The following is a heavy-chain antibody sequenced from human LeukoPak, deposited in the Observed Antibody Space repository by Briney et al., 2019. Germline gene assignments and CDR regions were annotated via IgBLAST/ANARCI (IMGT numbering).Heavy chain of an antibody. CDR3: AKDRGSGYCSSTSCSNWFDP. V-gene: IGHV3-30*18. CDR2: ISYDGSNK. Sequence: GGSLRLSCAASGFTFSPYGMHWVRQAPGKGLEWVAVISYDGSNKYYADSVKGRFTISRDNSKDTLYLQMNSLRAEDTAVYYCAKDRGSGYCSSTSCSNWFDPWGQGTLVTVSS. J-gene: IGHJ5*02. D-gene: IGHD2-2*01. CDR1: GFTFSPYG.